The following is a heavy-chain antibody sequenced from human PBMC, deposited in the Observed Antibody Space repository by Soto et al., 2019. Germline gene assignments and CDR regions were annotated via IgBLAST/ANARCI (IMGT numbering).Heavy chain of an antibody. CDR1: GFTFSSYP. V-gene: IGHV3-23*01. D-gene: IGHD6-19*01. Sequence: EVQLLESGGGLVQPGGSLRLSCAASGFTFSSYPLNWVHQLPGKGLEWVSVISGSVSSTYYADSVKGRFTMSRDTSKNTPDLQMNTLRAEDTAVYSFASRRSGWYFDYWGQGTLVTVSS. CDR3: ASRRSGWYFDY. CDR2: ISGSVSST. J-gene: IGHJ4*02.